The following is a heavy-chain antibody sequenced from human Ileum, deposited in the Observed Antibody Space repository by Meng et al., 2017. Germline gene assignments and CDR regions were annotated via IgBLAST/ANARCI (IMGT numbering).Heavy chain of an antibody. CDR1: GGPFSGFD. D-gene: IGHD3-22*01. V-gene: IGHV4-34*01. CDR2: INHGGGT. CDR3: ARVDFRGDSRDSSGLGL. Sequence: GELKEWGAHVLRPSETLSLTCAFYGGPFSGFDWSWIRQSPEKGLEWIGEINHGGGTNYNPSLSSRVTISVDTSKNQFSLKVNSVTAADTAFYYCARVDFRGDSRDSSGLGLWGQGTLVTVSS. J-gene: IGHJ4*02.